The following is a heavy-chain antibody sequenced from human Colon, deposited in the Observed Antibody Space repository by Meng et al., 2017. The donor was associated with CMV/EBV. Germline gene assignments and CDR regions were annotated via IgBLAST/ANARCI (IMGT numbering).Heavy chain of an antibody. J-gene: IGHJ4*02. V-gene: IGHV3-30*02. CDR1: GFNFFNYG. CDR3: ARDGAIPATGQYYFDY. D-gene: IGHD6-13*01. CDR2: IRYDDSRK. Sequence: GESLKISCVASGFNFFNYGMNWVRQAPGKGLEWVAFIRYDDSRKYYAESVKGRFTISRDNANKTLYLQMNSLRGDNTAVYYCARDGAIPATGQYYFDYWCQGMLVTVSS.